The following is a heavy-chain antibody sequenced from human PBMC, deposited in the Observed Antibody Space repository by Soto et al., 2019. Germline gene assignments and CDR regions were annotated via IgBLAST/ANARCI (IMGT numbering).Heavy chain of an antibody. Sequence: SETLSLTCTVSGASISGFYWSWIRKSAGKGLEWIGRIYATGTTDYNPSLKSRVMMSVDTSKKQFSLKLRSVTAADTAVYYCVRDGTKTLRDWFDPWAQGISVTVSS. J-gene: IGHJ5*02. CDR3: VRDGTKTLRDWFDP. V-gene: IGHV4-4*07. D-gene: IGHD1-1*01. CDR2: IYATGTT. CDR1: GASISGFY.